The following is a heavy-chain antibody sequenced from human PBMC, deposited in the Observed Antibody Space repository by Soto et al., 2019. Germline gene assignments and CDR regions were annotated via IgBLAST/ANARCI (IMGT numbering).Heavy chain of an antibody. CDR1: GFTFSAYG. CDR3: ARAVFGCRGGTCYSHYGMDV. CDR2: IWFDGSNK. D-gene: IGHD2-15*01. Sequence: QVQLVESGGGVVQPGRSLRLSCAASGFTFSAYGMHWVRQAPGKGLHWVANIWFDGSNKYYADSVKGRFTISRDNSKNTVSLQMNSLRAEDTAIYYCARAVFGCRGGTCYSHYGMDVWGQGTTVTVSS. J-gene: IGHJ6*02. V-gene: IGHV3-33*01.